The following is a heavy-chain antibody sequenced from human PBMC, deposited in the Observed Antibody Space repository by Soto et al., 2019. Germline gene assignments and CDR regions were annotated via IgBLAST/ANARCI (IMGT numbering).Heavy chain of an antibody. J-gene: IGHJ3*02. Sequence: PSETLSLTCTVSGGSISSYYWSWIRRPAGKGLEWIGRIYTSGSTNYNPSLKSRVTMSVDTSKNQFSLKLSSVTAAATAVYYCAREREYSSSWYPDAFEIWGQWTMVTVSS. CDR2: IYTSGST. D-gene: IGHD6-13*01. V-gene: IGHV4-4*07. CDR1: GGSISSYY. CDR3: AREREYSSSWYPDAFEI.